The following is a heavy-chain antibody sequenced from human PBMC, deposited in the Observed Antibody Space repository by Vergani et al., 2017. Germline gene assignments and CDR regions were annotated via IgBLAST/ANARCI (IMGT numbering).Heavy chain of an antibody. D-gene: IGHD3-3*01. V-gene: IGHV4-34*01. J-gene: IGHJ4*02. CDR1: GGSFSGYY. CDR3: ASRYYDFWSGPGHFDY. CDR2: INHSGST. Sequence: QVQLQQWGAGLLKPSETLSLTCAVYGGSFSGYYWSWIRQPPGKGLEWIGEINHSGSTNYNPSLKSRVTISVDTSKNQFSLKLSSVTAADTAVYYCASRYYDFWSGPGHFDYWGQGTLVTVSS.